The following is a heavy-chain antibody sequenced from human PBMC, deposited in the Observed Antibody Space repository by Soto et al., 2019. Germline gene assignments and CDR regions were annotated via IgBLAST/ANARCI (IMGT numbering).Heavy chain of an antibody. D-gene: IGHD3-3*01. CDR2: IIPILGIA. J-gene: IGHJ5*02. V-gene: IGHV1-69*08. CDR3: ARDLGYYDFWSGYLNWFDP. Sequence: QVQLVQSGAEVKKPGSSVKVSCKASGGTFSSYTISWVRQAPGQGLEWMGRIIPILGIANYAQKFQGRVTITAEKSTSPAYMELGSLRSEDTAVYYCARDLGYYDFWSGYLNWFDPWGQGTLVTVSS. CDR1: GGTFSSYT.